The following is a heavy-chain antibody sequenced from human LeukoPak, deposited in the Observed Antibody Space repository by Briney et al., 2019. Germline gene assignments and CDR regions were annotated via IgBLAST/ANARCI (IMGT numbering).Heavy chain of an antibody. D-gene: IGHD3-3*01. CDR2: ISSSGSTI. CDR1: GFTFSSYE. V-gene: IGHV3-48*03. J-gene: IGHJ4*02. CDR3: ARDPYYDFWSGYYYFDY. Sequence: GGSLRLSCAASGFTFSSYEMNWVRQAPGKGLEWVSYISSSGSTIYYADSVKGRFTISRDNSKNTLYLQMNSLRAEDTAIYYCARDPYYDFWSGYYYFDYWGQGTLVTVSS.